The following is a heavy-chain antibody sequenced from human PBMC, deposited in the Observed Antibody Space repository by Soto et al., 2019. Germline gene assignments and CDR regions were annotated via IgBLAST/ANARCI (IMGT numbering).Heavy chain of an antibody. CDR2: IWYDGSNK. Sequence: QVQLVESGGGVVQPGRSLRLSCAASGFTFSSYGMHWVRQAPGKGLEWVAVIWYDGSNKYYADSVKGRFTISRDNSKNTLYLQMNSLRAEDTAVYYCARLSYGETASFDYWGQGTLVTVSS. V-gene: IGHV3-33*01. CDR1: GFTFSSYG. D-gene: IGHD4-17*01. CDR3: ARLSYGETASFDY. J-gene: IGHJ4*02.